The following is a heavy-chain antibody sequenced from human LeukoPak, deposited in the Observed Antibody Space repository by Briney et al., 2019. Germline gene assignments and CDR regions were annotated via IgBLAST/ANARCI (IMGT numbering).Heavy chain of an antibody. CDR3: ARVLPSSALYAYYYYIDV. J-gene: IGHJ6*03. CDR1: GFNVDGTY. D-gene: IGHD3-22*01. CDR2: IYRGLGT. V-gene: IGHV3-53*01. Sequence: GGSLRLSCAASGFNVDGTYMSWVRQASGMGLEWVSIIYRGLGTYYADSVKGRFTISRDSSKNTLSLHMNRLSVEDTAVSYCARVLPSSALYAYYYYIDVWGKGTTVTVSS.